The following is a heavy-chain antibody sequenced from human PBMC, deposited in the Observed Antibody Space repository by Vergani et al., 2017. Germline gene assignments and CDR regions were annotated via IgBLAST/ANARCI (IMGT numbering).Heavy chain of an antibody. J-gene: IGHJ4*02. Sequence: VQLLESGGGLVQPGGSLRLSCAASGFTFSSYAMHWVRQAPGKGLGWVAVISYDGSNKYYADSVKGRFTISRDNSNKTLYLQINSPRAEYTSVYYCARGASGDYVSSFDYWGQGTLVTVSS. CDR2: ISYDGSNK. CDR3: ARGASGDYVSSFDY. V-gene: IGHV3-30-3*01. D-gene: IGHD4-17*01. CDR1: GFTFSSYA.